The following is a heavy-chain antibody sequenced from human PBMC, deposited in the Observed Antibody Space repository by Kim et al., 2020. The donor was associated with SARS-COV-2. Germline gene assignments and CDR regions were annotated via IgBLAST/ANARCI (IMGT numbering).Heavy chain of an antibody. CDR2: IEENESHK. V-gene: IGHV3-7*01. CDR1: GFTFSGHW. J-gene: IGHJ4*01. Sequence: GGSLRLSCAASGFTFSGHWLSWVRQSPGRGLEWVAQIEENESHKFYVDSVKGRFTISRDNAKNSVYLEMSDLRSDDTGIYYCAKDDVWGQGTLVTVSS. CDR3: AKDDV.